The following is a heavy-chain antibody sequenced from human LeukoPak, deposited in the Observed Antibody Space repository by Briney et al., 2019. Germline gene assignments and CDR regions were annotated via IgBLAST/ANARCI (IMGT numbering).Heavy chain of an antibody. CDR1: GGSISSGGYS. D-gene: IGHD3-22*01. J-gene: IGHJ5*02. CDR2: IYYSGST. CDR3: ARIPSNYYDSSGSEGP. Sequence: SSETLSLTCAVSGGSISSGGYSWSWIRQPPGKGLEWIGYIYYSGSTYYNPSLKSRVTISVDTSKNQFSLKLSSVTAADTAVYYCARIPSNYYDSSGSEGPWGQGTLVTVSS. V-gene: IGHV4-30-4*07.